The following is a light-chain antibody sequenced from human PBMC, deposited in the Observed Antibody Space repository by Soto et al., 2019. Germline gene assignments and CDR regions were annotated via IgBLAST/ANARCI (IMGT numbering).Light chain of an antibody. Sequence: EIFLTQSPFSLSLSPVERATLSCRAIQSVSSSYLAWYQQKPGQAPRLLIYGASSRATGIPDRFSGSGSGTDFTLTISRLEPEDFAVYYCQQYGSSPRITFGQGTRLEIK. V-gene: IGKV3-20*01. CDR1: QSVSSSY. CDR2: GAS. J-gene: IGKJ5*01. CDR3: QQYGSSPRIT.